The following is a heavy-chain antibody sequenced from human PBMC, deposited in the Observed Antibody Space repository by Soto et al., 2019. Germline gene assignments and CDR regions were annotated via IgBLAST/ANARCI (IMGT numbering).Heavy chain of an antibody. Sequence: PGGSLRLSCAASGFTFSSYGMHWVRQAPGKGLEWVAVISYDGSNKYYADSVKGRFTISRDNSKNTLYLQMNSLRAEDTAVYYWAKGLAAAGTSEDDYWGQGTLVTVSS. CDR2: ISYDGSNK. CDR3: AKGLAAAGTSEDDY. J-gene: IGHJ4*02. V-gene: IGHV3-30*18. D-gene: IGHD6-13*01. CDR1: GFTFSSYG.